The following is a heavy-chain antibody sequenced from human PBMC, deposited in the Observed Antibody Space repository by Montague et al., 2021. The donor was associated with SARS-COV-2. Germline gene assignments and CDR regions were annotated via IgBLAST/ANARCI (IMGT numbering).Heavy chain of an antibody. CDR3: ARLGITLGGVIVIRYYFDF. D-gene: IGHD3-16*02. CDR2: ISYSATS. V-gene: IGHV4-39*01. Sequence: SETLSLTCTFFGASRSTKNYYWGWIRQPPGKGLEWIGSISYSATSYSNPSLKSRVTMSVDTSRNQLSLNLSSVTVADTAVYYCARLGITLGGVIVIRYYFDFWGQGTLVTVSS. J-gene: IGHJ4*02. CDR1: GASRSTKNYY.